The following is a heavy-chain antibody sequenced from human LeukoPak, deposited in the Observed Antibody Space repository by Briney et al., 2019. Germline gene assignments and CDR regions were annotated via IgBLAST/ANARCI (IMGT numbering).Heavy chain of an antibody. D-gene: IGHD5-24*01. CDR3: ARTRQLYGYNKPYYYYYGMDV. Sequence: SETLSLTCAVYGGSFSGYYWSWIRQPPGKGLEWIGEINHSGSTNYNPSLKSRVTISVDTSKNQFSLKLSSVTAADTAVYYCARTRQLYGYNKPYYYYYGMDVWGQGTTVTVSS. CDR2: INHSGST. CDR1: GGSFSGYY. V-gene: IGHV4-34*01. J-gene: IGHJ6*02.